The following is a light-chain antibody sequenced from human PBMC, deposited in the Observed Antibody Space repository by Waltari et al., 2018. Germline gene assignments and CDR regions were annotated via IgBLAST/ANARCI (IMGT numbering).Light chain of an antibody. J-gene: IGLJ3*02. Sequence: FMLPQPHSVSESPGKTITISCTRSSGSIASNFVQWYQQRPGSAPTTVIYEDHQRPSGVPDRFSGSFDRSSNSASLTISGLKTEDEAEYYCQSYDGSGSWVFGGGTKLTVL. V-gene: IGLV6-57*04. CDR3: QSYDGSGSWV. CDR2: EDH. CDR1: SGSIASNF.